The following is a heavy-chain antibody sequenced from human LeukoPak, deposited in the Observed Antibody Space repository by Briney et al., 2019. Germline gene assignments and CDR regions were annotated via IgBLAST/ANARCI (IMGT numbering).Heavy chain of an antibody. CDR2: ISSSGSTI. J-gene: IGHJ4*02. V-gene: IGHV3-48*03. CDR1: GFTFSSYA. CDR3: ARGDGYNYKPDY. Sequence: GGSPRLSCAASGFTFSSYAMSWVRQAPGKGLEWVSYISSSGSTIYYADSVKGRFTISRDNAKNSLYLQMNSLRAEDTAVYYCARGDGYNYKPDYWGQGTLVTVSS. D-gene: IGHD5-24*01.